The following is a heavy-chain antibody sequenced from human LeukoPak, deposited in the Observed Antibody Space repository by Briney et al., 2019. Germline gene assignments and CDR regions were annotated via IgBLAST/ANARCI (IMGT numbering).Heavy chain of an antibody. V-gene: IGHV3-21*01. CDR1: GFAFSSYS. D-gene: IGHD3-16*01. CDR2: ISSSSSYI. CDR3: ARSHPIGY. Sequence: GGSLRLSCAASGFAFSSYSMDWVRQAPGKGLEWVTSISSSSSYIYYADSVKGRFTISRDNAKNSLYLQMNSLRAEDTAVYYCARSHPIGYWGQGTLVTVSS. J-gene: IGHJ4*02.